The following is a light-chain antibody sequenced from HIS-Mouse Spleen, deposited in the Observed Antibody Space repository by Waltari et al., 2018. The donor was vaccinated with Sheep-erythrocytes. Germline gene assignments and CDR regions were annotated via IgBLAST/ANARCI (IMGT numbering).Light chain of an antibody. CDR1: QSISSA. CDR2: DAS. Sequence: IQMTQSPSSLSASVGDRVTITCRASQSISSALAWYQQKPGKAPKLLIYDASSLESGVPSRFSGSGSGTDFTLTISSLQPEDFATYYCQQFNSYPHGYTFGQGTKLEIK. J-gene: IGKJ2*01. V-gene: IGKV1-13*02. CDR3: QQFNSYPHGYT.